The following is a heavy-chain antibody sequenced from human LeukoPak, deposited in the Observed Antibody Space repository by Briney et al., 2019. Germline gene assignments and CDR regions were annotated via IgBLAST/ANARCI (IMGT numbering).Heavy chain of an antibody. CDR1: GGSISSSSYY. CDR2: IYYSGST. J-gene: IGHJ4*02. V-gene: IGHV4-39*07. D-gene: IGHD6-19*01. Sequence: PSETLSLTCTVSGGSISSSSYYWGWIRQPPGKGLEWIGSIYYSGSTYYNPSLKSRVTISVDTSKNQFSLKLGSVTAADTAVYYCATQARGWYYFDYWGQGTLVTVSS. CDR3: ATQARGWYYFDY.